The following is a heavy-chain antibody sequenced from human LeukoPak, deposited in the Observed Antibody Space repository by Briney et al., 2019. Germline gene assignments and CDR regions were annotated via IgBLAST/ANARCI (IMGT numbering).Heavy chain of an antibody. J-gene: IGHJ4*02. Sequence: GGSLRLSCAASGFTFTNSWMHWVRQAPGKGLAWVSRINNDGSSTSYADSVKGRFTISRDNAKNTLYLQMNSLRAEDTAVYYCARGSCSGGSCCYYWGQGTLVTVSS. CDR1: GFTFTNSW. CDR3: ARGSCSGGSCCYY. CDR2: INNDGSST. V-gene: IGHV3-74*01. D-gene: IGHD2-15*01.